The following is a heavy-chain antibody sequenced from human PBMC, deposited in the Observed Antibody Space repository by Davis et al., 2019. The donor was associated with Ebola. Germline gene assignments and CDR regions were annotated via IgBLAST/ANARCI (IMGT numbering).Heavy chain of an antibody. CDR3: ARSSYQPDY. V-gene: IGHV3-23*01. D-gene: IGHD2-2*01. Sequence: PGGLLRSPFPPPGSTFSTYPMTWIRQAPAKWLDWVSTIGGSGDGTHYADSVKGRFTISRDNSKNTLYLQMNSLRAEDTTVYYCARSSYQPDYWGQGTLVTVSS. CDR2: IGGSGDGT. J-gene: IGHJ4*02. CDR1: GSTFSTYP.